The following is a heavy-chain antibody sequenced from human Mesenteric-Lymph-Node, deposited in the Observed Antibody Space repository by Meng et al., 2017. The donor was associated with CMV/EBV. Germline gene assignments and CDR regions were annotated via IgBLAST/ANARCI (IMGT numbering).Heavy chain of an antibody. J-gene: IGHJ4*02. CDR2: INEDGKKI. Sequence: GESLKISCAASGFTFNREWMSWVRQAPGKGLEWVATINEDGKKIHYVDSVKGRFTISRDNAKNSLYLQMNSLRADDTAMYYCAKDGLTGWNPFEYWGQGTLVTVSS. D-gene: IGHD3-9*01. V-gene: IGHV3-7*01. CDR1: GFTFNREW. CDR3: AKDGLTGWNPFEY.